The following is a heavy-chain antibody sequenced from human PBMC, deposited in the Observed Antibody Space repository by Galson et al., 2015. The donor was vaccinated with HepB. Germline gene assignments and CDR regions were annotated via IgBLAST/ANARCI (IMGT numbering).Heavy chain of an antibody. CDR3: YAGHYFNS. CDR1: GCVISRSW. V-gene: IGHV3-7*01. CDR2: INQDGSAK. J-gene: IGHJ4*02. D-gene: IGHD1-14*01. Sequence: SLRLAGAASGCVISRSWMNWIRQAPGKGLEWVANINQDGSAKYYVDSVKGRFTIFTDSAKNSLYLQMNCLRGEDTAVYYCYAGHYFNSWGQGTLVPVSS.